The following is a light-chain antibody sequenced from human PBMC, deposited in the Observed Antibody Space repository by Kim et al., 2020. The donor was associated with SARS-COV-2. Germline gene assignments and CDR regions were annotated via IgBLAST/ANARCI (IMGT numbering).Light chain of an antibody. J-gene: IGLJ3*02. CDR1: SIGDKS. CDR3: QVWDSSTDHRV. Sequence: SYELTQPPSVSVAPGETARITCGGDSIGDKSVHWYRQKPGQAPVMVIYNDDARPSGIPERLTGSNSGNTATLTISRVEAGDEADYYCQVWDSSTDHRVFGGGTQLTVL. CDR2: NDD. V-gene: IGLV3-21*04.